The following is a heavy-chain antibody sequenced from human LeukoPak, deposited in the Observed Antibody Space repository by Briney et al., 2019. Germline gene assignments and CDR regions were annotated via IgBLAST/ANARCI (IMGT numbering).Heavy chain of an antibody. CDR3: AKGEQEDTAMVTYYYYYMDV. D-gene: IGHD5-18*01. J-gene: IGHJ6*03. Sequence: GGSLRLSCAASGFTFSSYGMHWVRQAPGKGLEWVAVIWYDGSNKYYADSVKGRFTISRDNSKNTLYLQMNSLRAEDTAVYYCAKGEQEDTAMVTYYYYYMDVWGQGTTVTVSS. CDR2: IWYDGSNK. V-gene: IGHV3-33*06. CDR1: GFTFSSYG.